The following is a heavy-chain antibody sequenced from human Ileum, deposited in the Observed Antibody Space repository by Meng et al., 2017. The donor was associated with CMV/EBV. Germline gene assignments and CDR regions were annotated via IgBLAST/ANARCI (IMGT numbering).Heavy chain of an antibody. Sequence: VQLVQSGVEVKKPGAPVKVSCKVSGYTLTELSMHWVRQAPGKGLEWMGGFDPEDGEIIYAQKFQGRVTMTEDTSADTAYMELSSLRSEDTAVYYCATDSYGDYALDYWGQGTLVTVSS. J-gene: IGHJ4*02. V-gene: IGHV1-24*01. CDR3: ATDSYGDYALDY. D-gene: IGHD4-17*01. CDR1: GYTLTELS. CDR2: FDPEDGEI.